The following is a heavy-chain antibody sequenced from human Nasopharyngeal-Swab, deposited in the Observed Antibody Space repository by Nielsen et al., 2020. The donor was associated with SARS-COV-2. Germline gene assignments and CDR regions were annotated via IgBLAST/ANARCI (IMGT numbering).Heavy chain of an antibody. CDR2: IDHTGGT. D-gene: IGHD7-27*01. Sequence: RQAPGKGLEWIGEIDHTGGTNYNPSLKSRVTISVDTSKNQFSLKLSSVTAADTAVYYCVRGLSGIVPAPILGLGPFYSFYYMDVWGKGTTVTVSS. CDR3: VRGLSGIVPAPILGLGPFYSFYYMDV. V-gene: IGHV4-34*01. J-gene: IGHJ6*03.